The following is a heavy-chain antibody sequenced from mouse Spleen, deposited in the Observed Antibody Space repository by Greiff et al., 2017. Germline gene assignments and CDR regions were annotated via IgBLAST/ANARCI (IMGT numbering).Heavy chain of an antibody. D-gene: IGHD2-14*01. CDR1: GYTFTDYN. J-gene: IGHJ1*01. CDR3: ARMMAYYRYEGYFDV. Sequence: EVQLQQSGPELVKPGASVKIPCKASGYTFTDYNMDWVKQSHGKSLEWIGDINPNNGGTIYNQKFKGKATLTVDKSSSTAYMELRSLTSEDTAVYYCARMMAYYRYEGYFDVWGAGTTVTVSS. V-gene: IGHV1-18*01. CDR2: INPNNGGT.